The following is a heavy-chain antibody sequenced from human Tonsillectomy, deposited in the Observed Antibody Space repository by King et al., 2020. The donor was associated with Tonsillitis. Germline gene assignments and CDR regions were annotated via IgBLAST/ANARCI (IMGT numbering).Heavy chain of an antibody. D-gene: IGHD4-17*01. CDR2: ISSSSSTI. J-gene: IGHJ2*01. Sequence: VQLVESGGGLVQPGGSLRLSCAASGFTFSSYSMNWVRQAPGKGLEWVSYISSSSSTIYYADSVKGRFTISRDNAENSLYLQRNSLRAEDTAVYYCARGTVTTSWYWYFDLWGRGTLVTVSS. V-gene: IGHV3-48*01. CDR3: ARGTVTTSWYWYFDL. CDR1: GFTFSSYS.